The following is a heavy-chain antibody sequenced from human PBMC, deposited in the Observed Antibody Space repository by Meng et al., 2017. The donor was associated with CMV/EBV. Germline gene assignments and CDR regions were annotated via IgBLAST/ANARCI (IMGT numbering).Heavy chain of an antibody. J-gene: IGHJ6*02. CDR2: IRYDGSNK. Sequence: GESLKISCAASGFTFGSYGMHWVRQAPGKGLEWAAFIRYDGSNKYYADSVKGRFTISRDNSKNTLYLQMNSLRAEDTAVYYCATWPYSSSYYYYGMDVWGQGTTVTVSS. V-gene: IGHV3-30*02. CDR1: GFTFGSYG. CDR3: ATWPYSSSYYYYGMDV. D-gene: IGHD6-6*01.